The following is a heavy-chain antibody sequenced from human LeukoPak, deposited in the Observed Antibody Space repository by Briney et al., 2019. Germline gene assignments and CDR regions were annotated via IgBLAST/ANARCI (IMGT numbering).Heavy chain of an antibody. CDR2: ISGSGGTT. D-gene: IGHD6-19*01. Sequence: GGSLRLSCAASGFTFSSYAMSWVRQAPGKGLEWVSAISGSGGTTYFADSVKGRFTISRDNSKNTLYLQMNSLRAEDTAVYFCAKEGGSGWYYFDCWGQGTQVTVSS. CDR3: AKEGGSGWYYFDC. J-gene: IGHJ4*02. V-gene: IGHV3-23*01. CDR1: GFTFSSYA.